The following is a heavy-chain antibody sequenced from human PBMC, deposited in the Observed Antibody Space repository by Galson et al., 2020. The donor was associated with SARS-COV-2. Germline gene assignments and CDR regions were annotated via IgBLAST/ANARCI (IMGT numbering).Heavy chain of an antibody. CDR1: GFTFSRYA. J-gene: IGHJ6*03. CDR3: AKGALGPVQWVDYYYYMDV. D-gene: IGHD6-19*01. CDR2: ISGSGGII. V-gene: IGHV3-23*01. Sequence: GGSPRLSCAASGFTFSRYAMSWVRQAPGKGLEWVSAISGSGGIINYADSVKGRFTISSDNSNNTGYLHMYSLRAEDTAVYYCAKGALGPVQWVDYYYYMDVWGTGTTVTVSS.